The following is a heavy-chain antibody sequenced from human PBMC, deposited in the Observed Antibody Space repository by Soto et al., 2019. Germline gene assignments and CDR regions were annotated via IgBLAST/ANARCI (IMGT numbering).Heavy chain of an antibody. Sequence: EVQLVESGGGLVQPGGSLRLSCTASGYTFSDHYMDWVRQSPGKGLEWVGRIRNKGNSYITEYAASVKGRFTISRDDSKHSLYLQMTSLKTEDTALYYCGRAAYGHGLDVWGHGTSVIVSS. V-gene: IGHV3-72*01. CDR1: GYTFSDHY. CDR2: IRNKGNSYIT. CDR3: GRAAYGHGLDV. D-gene: IGHD3-10*01. J-gene: IGHJ6*02.